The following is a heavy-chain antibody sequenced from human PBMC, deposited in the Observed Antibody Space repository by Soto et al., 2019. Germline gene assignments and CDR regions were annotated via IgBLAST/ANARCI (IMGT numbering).Heavy chain of an antibody. D-gene: IGHD6-13*01. CDR1: GFTFSSYW. Sequence: EVQLVESGGGLVQPGGSLRLSCAASGFTFSSYWMSWVRQAPGKGLEWVANITQDGSEKYYVDSVKGRFTISRDNAKNSLYLQMNSLRAEDTAVYYCARDGGYSSSWRNYYYGMDVWGQGTTVTVSS. J-gene: IGHJ6*02. CDR2: ITQDGSEK. CDR3: ARDGGYSSSWRNYYYGMDV. V-gene: IGHV3-7*03.